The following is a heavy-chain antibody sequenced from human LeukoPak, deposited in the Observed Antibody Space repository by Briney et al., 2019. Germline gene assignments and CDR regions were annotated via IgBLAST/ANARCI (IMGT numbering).Heavy chain of an antibody. V-gene: IGHV4-59*01. CDR2: IYYSGST. Sequence: SETLSLTCTVSGGSISSYYWSWIRQPPGKGLEWIGYIYYSGSTNYNPSLKSRVTISVDTSKNQFSLKLSSVTAAGTAVYYCARGPYCSSTGCPGDWFDPWGQGTLVTVSS. CDR3: ARGPYCSSTGCPGDWFDP. CDR1: GGSISSYY. D-gene: IGHD2-2*01. J-gene: IGHJ5*02.